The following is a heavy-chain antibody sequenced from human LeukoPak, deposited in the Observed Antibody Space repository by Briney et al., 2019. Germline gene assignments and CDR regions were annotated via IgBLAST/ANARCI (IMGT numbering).Heavy chain of an antibody. V-gene: IGHV4-59*08. CDR2: IYYSGST. D-gene: IGHD6-19*01. Sequence: SETLSLTCTVSGGSISSYYWSWIRQPPGKGLEWIGYIYYSGSTNYNPSLKSQVTISVDTSKNQFSLKLNSVTAADTAVYYCARHSRSIVVADYFDYWGQGTLVTISS. CDR1: GGSISSYY. CDR3: ARHSRSIVVADYFDY. J-gene: IGHJ4*02.